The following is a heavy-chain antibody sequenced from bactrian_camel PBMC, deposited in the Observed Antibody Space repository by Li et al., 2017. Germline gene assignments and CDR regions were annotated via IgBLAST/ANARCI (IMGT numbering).Heavy chain of an antibody. CDR3: AAGWPARCAVVAGDDPGR. CDR2: LISDSST. D-gene: IGHD6*01. CDR1: GFTFQNSD. J-gene: IGHJ4*01. Sequence: HVQLVESGGGSVQVGGSLNVSCTASGFTFQNSDMGWYRQAPGSECELVAVLISDSSTYYSDSVKARFTISPDSAKNTVYLRMDSLKPEDTGIYYCAAGWPARCAVVAGDDPGRWGRGTQVTVS. V-gene: IGHV3S53*01.